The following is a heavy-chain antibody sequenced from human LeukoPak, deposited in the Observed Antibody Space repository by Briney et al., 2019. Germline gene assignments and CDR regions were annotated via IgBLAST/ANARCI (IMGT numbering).Heavy chain of an antibody. Sequence: EASVKVSCKASGYTFTSYDINWVRQATGQGLEWMGWMNPNSGNTGYAQKFQGRVTMTRDTSISTAYMELSRLRSDDTAVYYCARGQIAVAADYWGQGTLVTVSS. CDR1: GYTFTSYD. CDR2: MNPNSGNT. D-gene: IGHD6-19*01. CDR3: ARGQIAVAADY. V-gene: IGHV1-8*01. J-gene: IGHJ4*02.